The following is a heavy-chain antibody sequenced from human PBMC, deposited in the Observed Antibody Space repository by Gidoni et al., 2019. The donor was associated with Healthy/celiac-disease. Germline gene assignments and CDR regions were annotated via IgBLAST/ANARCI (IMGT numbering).Heavy chain of an antibody. CDR1: GYPISSGYY. V-gene: IGHV4-38-2*02. CDR3: ARDRVGYGMDV. Sequence: QVQLQESGPGLVKPSETLSLTCAVSGYPISSGYYWGWIRQPPGKGLEWIGSIYHSGSTYYNPSLKSRVTISVDTSKNQFSLKLSSVTAADTAVYYCARDRVGYGMDVWGQGTTVTVSS. J-gene: IGHJ6*02. CDR2: IYHSGST. D-gene: IGHD1-26*01.